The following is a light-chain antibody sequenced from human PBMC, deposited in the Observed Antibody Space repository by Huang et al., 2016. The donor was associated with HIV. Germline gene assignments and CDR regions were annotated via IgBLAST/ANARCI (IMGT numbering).Light chain of an antibody. J-gene: IGKJ4*01. V-gene: IGKV3-11*01. CDR1: PSIINF. CDR2: DAS. CDR3: QQRGDWPLT. Sequence: EIVLTQSPATLSLSPGERATLSCRASPSIINFLAWYQQKPGKAPRLLIYDASNRATGIPARFSGSGSGTDFTLTISSLEPEDFAVYYCQQRGDWPLTFGGGTKVEI.